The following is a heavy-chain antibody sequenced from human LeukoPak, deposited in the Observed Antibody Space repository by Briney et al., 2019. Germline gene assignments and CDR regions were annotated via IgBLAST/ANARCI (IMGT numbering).Heavy chain of an antibody. CDR1: GYTFTGYY. V-gene: IGHV1-2*02. CDR2: INPNSGGT. Sequence: ASVKVSCKASGYTFTGYYMHWVRQAPGQGLEWMGWINPNSGGTNYAQKFQGRVTMTRDTSISTAYMELSRLSSDDTAVYYWARDPAFYCSGGSCYPYWGQGTLVTVSS. CDR3: ARDPAFYCSGGSCYPY. J-gene: IGHJ4*02. D-gene: IGHD2-15*01.